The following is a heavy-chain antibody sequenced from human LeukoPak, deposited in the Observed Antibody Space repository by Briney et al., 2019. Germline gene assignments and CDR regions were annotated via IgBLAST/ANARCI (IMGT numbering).Heavy chain of an antibody. CDR1: GYTFTSYD. Sequence: ASVKVSCKASGYTFTSYDINWVRQATGQGLEWMGWMNPNSGNTGYAQKFQGRVTMTRNTSISTAYMELSSLRSEDTAVYYCARGGAARYYYYYYYMDVWGKGTTVTVSS. V-gene: IGHV1-8*01. D-gene: IGHD6-6*01. CDR3: ARGGAARYYYYYYYMDV. J-gene: IGHJ6*03. CDR2: MNPNSGNT.